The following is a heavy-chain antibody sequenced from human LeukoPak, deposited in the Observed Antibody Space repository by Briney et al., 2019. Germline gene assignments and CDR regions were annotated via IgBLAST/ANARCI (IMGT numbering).Heavy chain of an antibody. D-gene: IGHD6-6*01. V-gene: IGHV1-69*05. Sequence: GASVTVSCKASGGTFSNSGISWVRQAPGQGLEWMGGIIPIFGTANYAQKFQGRVTITTDESTSTAYMELSGLRSGDTAVYYCARETLISSTSFYYYMDVWGEGTTVTVSS. J-gene: IGHJ6*03. CDR1: GGTFSNSG. CDR3: ARETLISSTSFYYYMDV. CDR2: IIPIFGTA.